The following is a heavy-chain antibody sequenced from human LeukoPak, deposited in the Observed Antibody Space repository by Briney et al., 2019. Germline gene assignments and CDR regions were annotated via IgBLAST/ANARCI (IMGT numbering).Heavy chain of an antibody. J-gene: IGHJ6*02. D-gene: IGHD4-17*01. Sequence: GGSLRLFCAASGFTFSDYYMSWIRLAPGKGLEWVSYISNSGRTIYYIDSVKGRSTVSRDNAKNSLHLQMSSLRAEDTAVYYCARGRPGEGVDVWGLGTTVTVSS. CDR3: ARGRPGEGVDV. CDR1: GFTFSDYY. CDR2: ISNSGRTI. V-gene: IGHV3-11*01.